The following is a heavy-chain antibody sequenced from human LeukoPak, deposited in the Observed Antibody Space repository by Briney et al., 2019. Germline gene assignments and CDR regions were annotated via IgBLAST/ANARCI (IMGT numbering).Heavy chain of an antibody. CDR1: GGSISSGDYY. V-gene: IGHV4-30-4*01. D-gene: IGHD5-18*01. Sequence: SETLSLTCTVSGGSISSGDYYWSWIRQPPGKGLEWIGYIYYSGSTYYNPSLKSRVTISVDTPKNQFSLKLSSVTAADTAVYYCAREVGGYSYGYGDYFDYWGQGTLVTVSS. CDR3: AREVGGYSYGYGDYFDY. J-gene: IGHJ4*02. CDR2: IYYSGST.